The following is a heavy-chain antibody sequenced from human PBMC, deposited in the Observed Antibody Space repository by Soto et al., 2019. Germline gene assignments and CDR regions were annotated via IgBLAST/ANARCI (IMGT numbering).Heavy chain of an antibody. CDR2: IYYSGRT. V-gene: IGHV4-59*01. CDR3: ARNDHGGNPFFAN. D-gene: IGHD4-17*01. CDR1: GGSLSNYY. Sequence: QVQLQESGPGLVKPSETLSLTCTVSGGSLSNYYWSWIRQPPGKGLEWIGYIYYSGRTNYNPSLKSRLTMSVDTSKNQVSLKLNSVPAAGTAVYYCARNDHGGNPFFANWGQGTLVTVSS. J-gene: IGHJ4*02.